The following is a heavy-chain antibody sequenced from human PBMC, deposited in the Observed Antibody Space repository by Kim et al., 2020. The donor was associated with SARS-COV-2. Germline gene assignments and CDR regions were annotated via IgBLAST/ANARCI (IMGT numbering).Heavy chain of an antibody. CDR3: ARRKRGSREIWFGEFWNYYYGMDV. J-gene: IGHJ6*02. D-gene: IGHD3-10*01. CDR2: IYYSGST. CDR1: GGSISSSSYY. Sequence: SETLSLTCTVSGGSISSSSYYWGWIRQPPGKGLEWVGSIYYSGSTYYNPSLKSRVTISVDTSKNQFSLKLSSVTAADTAVYYCARRKRGSREIWFGEFWNYYYGMDVWGQGTTVTVSS. V-gene: IGHV4-39*01.